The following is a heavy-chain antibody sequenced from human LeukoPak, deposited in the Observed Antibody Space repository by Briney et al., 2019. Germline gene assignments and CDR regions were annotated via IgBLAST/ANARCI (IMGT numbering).Heavy chain of an antibody. J-gene: IGHJ3*02. D-gene: IGHD4-17*01. V-gene: IGHV4-59*01. CDR1: GGSISSYY. CDR3: ARSPMTTVTTRPFDI. Sequence: SETLSLTCTVSGGSISSYYWSWIRQPPGKGLEWIGYIYYSGSTNYNSSLKSRVTISVDTSKNQFSLKLSSVTAADTAVYYCARSPMTTVTTRPFDIWGQGTMVTVSS. CDR2: IYYSGST.